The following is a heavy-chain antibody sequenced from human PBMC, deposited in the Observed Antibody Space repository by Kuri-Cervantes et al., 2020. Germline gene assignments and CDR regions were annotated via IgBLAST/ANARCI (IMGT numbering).Heavy chain of an antibody. CDR1: GGSISSSSYY. CDR2: IYYSGST. D-gene: IGHD3-9*01. CDR3: ARGYYDILTGSYDMDV. J-gene: IGHJ6*02. V-gene: IGHV4-39*07. Sequence: SETLSLTCTVSGGSISSSSYYWGWFRQPPGKGLEWIGSIYYSGSTYYNPSFKSRVTISVDTSKNQLSLKLSSVTAADTAVYYCARGYYDILTGSYDMDVWGQGTTVTVSS.